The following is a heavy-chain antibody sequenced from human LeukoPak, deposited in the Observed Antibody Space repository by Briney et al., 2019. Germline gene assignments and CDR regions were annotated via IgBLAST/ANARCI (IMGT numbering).Heavy chain of an antibody. D-gene: IGHD6-13*01. V-gene: IGHV3-64*01. J-gene: IGHJ4*02. CDR1: GFTFGSYA. Sequence: GGSLRLSCAASGFTFGSYAMHWVRQAPGKGLEYVSAISSNGGSTYYANSVKGRFTISRDNSKNTLYLQMGSLRAEDMAVYYCAREKTYSSSWYYFDYWGQGTLVTVSS. CDR3: AREKTYSSSWYYFDY. CDR2: ISSNGGST.